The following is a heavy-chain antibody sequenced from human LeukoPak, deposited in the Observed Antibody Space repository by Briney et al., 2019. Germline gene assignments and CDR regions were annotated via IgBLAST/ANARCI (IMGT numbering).Heavy chain of an antibody. Sequence: PSETLSLTCTVSVGSISSYYWSWIRQPPGKGLEWIGYVYYSGSTNYNPSLKSRVTISVDTSKNQFSLKLSSVTAADTAVYYCARHSLEIAVAVSCIRGYYYGMDVWGQGTTVTVSS. CDR3: ARHSLEIAVAVSCIRGYYYGMDV. V-gene: IGHV4-59*08. J-gene: IGHJ6*02. CDR2: VYYSGST. D-gene: IGHD6-19*01. CDR1: VGSISSYY.